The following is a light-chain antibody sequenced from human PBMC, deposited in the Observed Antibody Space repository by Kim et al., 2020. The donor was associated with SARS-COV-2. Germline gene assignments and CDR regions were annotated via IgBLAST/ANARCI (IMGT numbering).Light chain of an antibody. Sequence: KTVTISGTRSSGSIASNYVQWYQQRPGSAPTTVIYEDNQGPSGVPDRFSGSIDSYSNSASLTISGLKTEDEADYYCQSYDSSNHWVFGGGTQLTVL. CDR1: SGSIASNY. V-gene: IGLV6-57*03. CDR3: QSYDSSNHWV. CDR2: EDN. J-gene: IGLJ3*02.